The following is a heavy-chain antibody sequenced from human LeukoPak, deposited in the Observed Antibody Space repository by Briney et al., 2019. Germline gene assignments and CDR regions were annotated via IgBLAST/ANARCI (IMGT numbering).Heavy chain of an antibody. CDR2: VGIAADT. J-gene: IGHJ4*02. V-gene: IGHV3-13*01. CDR3: VRQKKSHGNFDY. D-gene: IGHD1-26*01. Sequence: GGSLRLSCAASGFTFSDHATHWVRQAPGKGLEWVSAVGIAADTFYPGSVKGRFTISRENAKNSLYLQMNSLRVEDTAVYYCVRQKKSHGNFDYWGQGTLVTVSS. CDR1: GFTFSDHA.